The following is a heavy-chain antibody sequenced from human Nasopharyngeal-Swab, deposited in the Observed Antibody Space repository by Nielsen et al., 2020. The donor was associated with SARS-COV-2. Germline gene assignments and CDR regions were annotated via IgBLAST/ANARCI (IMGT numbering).Heavy chain of an antibody. J-gene: IGHJ6*02. Sequence: ASVKVSCKAFGYTFTSYYLHWVRQAPGQGLEWMGIINPTDGSTSYAQKFEGRVTMTRVTSTSTVYMELNSLRSEDTAVYYCARVLPFRITGTSGMDVWGQGTTVTVSS. CDR2: INPTDGST. D-gene: IGHD1-7*01. CDR1: GYTFTSYY. V-gene: IGHV1-46*01. CDR3: ARVLPFRITGTSGMDV.